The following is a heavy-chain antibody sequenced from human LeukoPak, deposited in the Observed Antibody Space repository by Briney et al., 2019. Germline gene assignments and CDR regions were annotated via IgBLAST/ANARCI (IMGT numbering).Heavy chain of an antibody. Sequence: GGSLRLSCAASGFTFSDYYMTWIRQAPGKGLEWVSYISSGGSTIYYAESVKGRFTISRDNAKNSLYLQMNSLKTEDTAVYYCTTDSGDYGDYVREWGQGTLVTVSS. CDR3: TTDSGDYGDYVRE. CDR2: ISSGGSTI. CDR1: GFTFSDYY. V-gene: IGHV3-11*01. J-gene: IGHJ4*02. D-gene: IGHD4-17*01.